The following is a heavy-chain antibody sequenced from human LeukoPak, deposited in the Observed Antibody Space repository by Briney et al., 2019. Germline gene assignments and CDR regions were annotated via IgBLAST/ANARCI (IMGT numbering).Heavy chain of an antibody. CDR3: ARDRRRSFDY. Sequence: GGSLSLSCAASGFTFDSYAMTWVRQAPGKGLEWVSSISGGGGITNYADSVKGRFTISRDNAKNTLYLQMNSLRAEDTAVYYCARDRRRSFDYWGQGTLVTVSS. J-gene: IGHJ4*02. V-gene: IGHV3-23*01. CDR2: ISGGGGIT. D-gene: IGHD5/OR15-5a*01. CDR1: GFTFDSYA.